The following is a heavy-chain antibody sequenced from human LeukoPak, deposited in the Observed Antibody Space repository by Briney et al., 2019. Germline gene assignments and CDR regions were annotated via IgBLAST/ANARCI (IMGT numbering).Heavy chain of an antibody. D-gene: IGHD3-22*01. J-gene: IGHJ2*01. Sequence: PLETLSLTCTVSGGSISSSSYYWGWIRQPPGKGLEWIGSIYYSGSTYYNPSLKSRVTISVDTSKNQFSLKLSSVTAADTAVYYCARQSITMIVVVAYFDLWGRGTLVTVSS. CDR2: IYYSGST. CDR1: GGSISSSSYY. V-gene: IGHV4-39*01. CDR3: ARQSITMIVVVAYFDL.